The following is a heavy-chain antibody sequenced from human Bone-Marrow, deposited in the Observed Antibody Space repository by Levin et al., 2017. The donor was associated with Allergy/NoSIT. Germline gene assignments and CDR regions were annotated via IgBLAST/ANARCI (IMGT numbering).Heavy chain of an antibody. CDR2: ISGSGDST. CDR1: GFTFSSYA. J-gene: IGHJ6*02. CDR3: AKLSGDIVATMQYFYYSAMDV. Sequence: HAGGSLRLSCAASGFTFSSYAMSWVRQAPGKGLEWVSAISGSGDSTYYADSVKGRFTISRDNSKNTLYLQMSSLRAEDTAVYYCAKLSGDIVATMQYFYYSAMDVWGQGTTVTVSS. V-gene: IGHV3-23*01. D-gene: IGHD5-12*01.